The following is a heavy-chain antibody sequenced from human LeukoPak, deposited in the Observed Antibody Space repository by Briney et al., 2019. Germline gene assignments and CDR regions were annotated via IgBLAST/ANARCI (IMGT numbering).Heavy chain of an antibody. CDR1: GGSISSYY. CDR2: IYYSGST. V-gene: IGHV4-59*01. CDR3: ERGARGYSYGLDY. Sequence: SETLSLTCTVSGGSISSYYWSWIRQPPGKGLEWIGYIYYSGSTNYNPSLKSRVTISVDTSKNQFSLKLSSVTAADTAVYYCERGARGYSYGLDYWGQGTLVTVSS. J-gene: IGHJ4*02. D-gene: IGHD5-18*01.